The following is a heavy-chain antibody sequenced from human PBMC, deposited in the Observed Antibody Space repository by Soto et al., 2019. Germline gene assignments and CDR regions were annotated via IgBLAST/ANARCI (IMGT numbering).Heavy chain of an antibody. J-gene: IGHJ6*02. CDR1: GGSFSRSY. CDR2: VNHSGST. D-gene: IGHD3-10*01. V-gene: IGHV4-34*01. Sequence: PSETLSLTCAVYGGSFSRSYWSWIRQPPGKGLEWIGEVNHSGSTNYNPSLKSRVTISVDTSKNQFSLKLSSVTAADTAVYYCARTPGVRGVIIPSYYYYGMDVWGQGTTVTVS. CDR3: ARTPGVRGVIIPSYYYYGMDV.